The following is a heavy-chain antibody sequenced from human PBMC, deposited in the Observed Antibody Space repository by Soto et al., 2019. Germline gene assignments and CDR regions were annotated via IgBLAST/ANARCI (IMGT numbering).Heavy chain of an antibody. Sequence: GESLKISCKGSGYSFTSYWIGWLRQMPGKGLELMGIIHPSDSDTRYRPSFQGQVTISADKSISSAYLQWSSLRASDTAMYYCARGGVSTRTFDYWGQGTPVTVSS. CDR3: ARGGVSTRTFDY. V-gene: IGHV5-51*01. CDR2: IHPSDSDT. J-gene: IGHJ4*02. D-gene: IGHD3-3*01. CDR1: GYSFTSYW.